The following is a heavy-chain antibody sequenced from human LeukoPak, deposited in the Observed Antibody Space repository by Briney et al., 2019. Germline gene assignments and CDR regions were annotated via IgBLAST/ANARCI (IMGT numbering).Heavy chain of an antibody. J-gene: IGHJ4*02. D-gene: IGHD5-24*01. CDR2: ITPGGGT. V-gene: IGHV1-2*02. Sequence: ASVKVSCKASGYTFTYYAMHWVQQAPGQGLQWMGWITPGGGTNYPQKFQGRVAITWDTSITTAYMDLSRLTSDDTAVYYCARDRYGDGFAHFDYWGQGALVTVSS. CDR3: ARDRYGDGFAHFDY. CDR1: GYTFTYYA.